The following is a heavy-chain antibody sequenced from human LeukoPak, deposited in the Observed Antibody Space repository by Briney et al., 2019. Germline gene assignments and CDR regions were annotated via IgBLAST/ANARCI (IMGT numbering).Heavy chain of an antibody. D-gene: IGHD3-22*01. J-gene: IGHJ6*03. CDR2: ISSSSSYI. Sequence: PGGSLRLSCAASGFTFSSYSMNWVRKAPGKGLEWVSSISSSSSYIYYADSVKGRFTVSRDNAKNSVYLQMNSLRAEDTAVYYCARDKEAPITMIVPGDYYYYYMDVWGKGTTVTVSS. CDR3: ARDKEAPITMIVPGDYYYYYMDV. V-gene: IGHV3-21*01. CDR1: GFTFSSYS.